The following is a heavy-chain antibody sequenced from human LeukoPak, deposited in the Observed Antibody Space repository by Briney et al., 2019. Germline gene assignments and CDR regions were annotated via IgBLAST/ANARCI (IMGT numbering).Heavy chain of an antibody. D-gene: IGHD2-2*01. Sequence: PGGSLRLSCAASGFTFSGYWMSWVRQAPGKGLEWVAHIKQDGSEKYYVDSVKGRFTISRDNAKNSLYLQLNSLRLEDTAVYYCARLRYAPDVWGPGTLVTVSS. CDR3: ARLRYAPDV. CDR2: IKQDGSEK. V-gene: IGHV3-7*04. J-gene: IGHJ4*02. CDR1: GFTFSGYW.